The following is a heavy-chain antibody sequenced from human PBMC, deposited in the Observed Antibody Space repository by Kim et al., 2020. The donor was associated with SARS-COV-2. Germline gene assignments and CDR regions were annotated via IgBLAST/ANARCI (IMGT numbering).Heavy chain of an antibody. D-gene: IGHD6-13*01. CDR2: INHSGST. CDR3: ARRPAAAGRRVFDY. J-gene: IGHJ4*02. CDR1: GGSFSGYY. Sequence: SETLSLTCAVYGGSFSGYYWSWIRQPPGKGLEWIGEINHSGSTNYNPSLKSRVTISVDTSKNQFSLKLSSVTAADTAVYYCARRPAAAGRRVFDYWGQGT. V-gene: IGHV4-34*01.